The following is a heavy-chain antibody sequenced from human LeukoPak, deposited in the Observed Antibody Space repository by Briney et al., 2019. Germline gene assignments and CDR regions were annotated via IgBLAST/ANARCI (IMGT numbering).Heavy chain of an antibody. CDR3: ARAPYYHDSSGYYYGQFDY. Sequence: SETLSLTCIVSGGSISTYHWSWIRQPPGKGLEWIGYIYYTGSTNYNPSLKSRVTISVDTSKNQFSLKLNSVTAADTAVYYCARAPYYHDSSGYYYGQFDYWGQGTLVTVSS. V-gene: IGHV4-59*01. CDR2: IYYTGST. J-gene: IGHJ4*02. D-gene: IGHD3-22*01. CDR1: GGSISTYH.